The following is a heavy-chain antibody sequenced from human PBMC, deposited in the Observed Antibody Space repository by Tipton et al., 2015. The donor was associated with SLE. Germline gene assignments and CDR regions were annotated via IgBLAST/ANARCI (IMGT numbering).Heavy chain of an antibody. Sequence: GLVKPSETLSLTCDVSGYSISTSYYWAFIRQPPGKGLEWIGCLHPTGAALYNPSLKDRFTMSLDTSKNQFSLRLKSVTAADTALYYCARCGSGGSCYYFDYWGPGTLVTVSS. J-gene: IGHJ4*02. V-gene: IGHV4-38-2*01. CDR2: LHPTGAA. CDR3: ARCGSGGSCYYFDY. CDR1: GYSISTSYY. D-gene: IGHD2-15*01.